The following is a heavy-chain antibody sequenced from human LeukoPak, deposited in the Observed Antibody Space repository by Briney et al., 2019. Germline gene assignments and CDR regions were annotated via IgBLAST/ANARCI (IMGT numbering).Heavy chain of an antibody. J-gene: IGHJ4*02. CDR2: NAGNGNT. V-gene: IGHV1-3*01. CDR3: ARDGDSITMVRGVIIT. D-gene: IGHD3-10*01. Sequence: NAGNGNTKYSQKFQGRVTITRHTSASTAYMELSSLRSEDTAVYYCARDGDSITMVRGVIITWGQGTLVTVSS.